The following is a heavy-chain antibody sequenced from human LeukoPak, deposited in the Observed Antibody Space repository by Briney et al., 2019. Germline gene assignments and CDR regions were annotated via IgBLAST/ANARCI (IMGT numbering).Heavy chain of an antibody. V-gene: IGHV3-7*01. CDR1: GFTFGTYW. D-gene: IGHD5-12*01. Sequence: SGGSLRLSCVGSGFTFGTYWMTWVRQAPGRGLEWVANIKYDGSEKYYVDSVKGRFIISRDNAKNSAYLQMNSLRVDDTAVYYCARDVGLSGYDLNDYWGQGTLVTVSS. CDR2: IKYDGSEK. J-gene: IGHJ4*02. CDR3: ARDVGLSGYDLNDY.